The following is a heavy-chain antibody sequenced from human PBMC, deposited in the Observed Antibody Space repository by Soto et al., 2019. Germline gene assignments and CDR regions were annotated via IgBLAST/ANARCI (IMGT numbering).Heavy chain of an antibody. CDR1: GFTFSSYA. CDR3: AKDLSLDSPFRLGELSLLFDY. J-gene: IGHJ4*02. CDR2: ISGSGGST. Sequence: GGSLRLSCAASGFTFSSYAMSWVRQAPGKGLEWVSAISGSGGSTYYADSVKGRFTISRDNSKNTLYLQMNSLRAEDTAVYYCAKDLSLDSPFRLGELSLLFDYWGQGTLVTVSS. V-gene: IGHV3-23*01. D-gene: IGHD3-16*02.